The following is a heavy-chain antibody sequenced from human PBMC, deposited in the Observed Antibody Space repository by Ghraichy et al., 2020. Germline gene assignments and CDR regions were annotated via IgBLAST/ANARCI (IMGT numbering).Heavy chain of an antibody. CDR1: GFSFSSYW. J-gene: IGHJ4*02. D-gene: IGHD2-15*01. Sequence: LTCAASGFSFSSYWMTWVRQAPGKGLEWVANINQDATDKNYVDSVKGRFTISRDNAKNSLYLQMNSLRAEDTAVYYCARDVGYCADCWGQGTLVTVSS. CDR3: ARDVGYCADC. V-gene: IGHV3-7*01. CDR2: INQDATDK.